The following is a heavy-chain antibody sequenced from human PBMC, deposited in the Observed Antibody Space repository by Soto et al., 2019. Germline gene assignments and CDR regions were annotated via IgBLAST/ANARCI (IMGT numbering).Heavy chain of an antibody. Sequence: GGSLKLSGAASGFTFSSYSMNWVRQAPGKGLEWVSSISSSSSYIYYADSVKGRFTISRDNAKNSLYLQMNSLRAEDTAVYYCARDVVVPGHNYYYYYMDVWGKGTTVTVSS. V-gene: IGHV3-21*01. CDR3: ARDVVVPGHNYYYYYMDV. CDR1: GFTFSSYS. CDR2: ISSSSSYI. J-gene: IGHJ6*03. D-gene: IGHD3-10*01.